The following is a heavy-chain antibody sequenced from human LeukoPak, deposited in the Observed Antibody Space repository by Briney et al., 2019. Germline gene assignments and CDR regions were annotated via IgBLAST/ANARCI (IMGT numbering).Heavy chain of an antibody. D-gene: IGHD4-23*01. Sequence: PSETLSLTCTVSGGSINSITNYWGWIRQPPGKGLEWIGSIYYSGSTYYNPSLKSRVTISVDTSKNQFSLKLSSVTAADTAVYYCARESEGVYGGNSIFDYWGQGTLVTVSS. CDR2: IYYSGST. CDR1: GGSINSITNY. CDR3: ARESEGVYGGNSIFDY. V-gene: IGHV4-39*07. J-gene: IGHJ4*02.